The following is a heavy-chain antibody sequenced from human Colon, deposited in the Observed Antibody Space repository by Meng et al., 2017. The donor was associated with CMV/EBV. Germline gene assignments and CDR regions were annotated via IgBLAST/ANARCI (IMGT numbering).Heavy chain of an antibody. CDR3: ARATSVAVIYYQGMDV. J-gene: IGHJ6*02. D-gene: IGHD1-1*01. CDR2: IKYDGTEK. Sequence: GESLKISCAASGFTFSTSWMTWVRQAPGKGLEWVANIKYDGTEKNYADSVKGRFTISRDNSKNTLYLQMNSLRPEDTAAYYCARATSVAVIYYQGMDVWGQGTTVTVSS. V-gene: IGHV3-7*01. CDR1: GFTFSTSW.